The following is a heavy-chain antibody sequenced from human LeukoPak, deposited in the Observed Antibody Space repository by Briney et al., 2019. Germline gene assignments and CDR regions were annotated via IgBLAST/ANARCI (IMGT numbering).Heavy chain of an antibody. Sequence: ASVKVSCKASGYTFTGYYLHWVRQAPGQGLEWMGRINPKSGGTNYAQKLQGRVTMTRDTSISTPYMELSRLRSDDTAVYYCARSNGYDEPFDYWGQGTLVTVSS. CDR2: INPKSGGT. D-gene: IGHD5-12*01. J-gene: IGHJ4*02. V-gene: IGHV1-2*06. CDR3: ARSNGYDEPFDY. CDR1: GYTFTGYY.